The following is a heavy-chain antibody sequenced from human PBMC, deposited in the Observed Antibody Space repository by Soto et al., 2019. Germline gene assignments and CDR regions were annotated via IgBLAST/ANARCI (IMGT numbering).Heavy chain of an antibody. CDR1: GYTFTSYG. CDR2: ISAYNGNT. V-gene: IGHV1-18*01. CDR3: ARDTEGIAASQHYYYGMDV. Sequence: ASVKVSCKASGYTFTSYGISWVRQAPGQGLEWMGWISAYNGNTNYAQKLQGRVTMTTDTSTSTAYMELRSLRSDDTAVYYCARDTEGIAASQHYYYGMDVWGQGTTVNVSS. J-gene: IGHJ6*02. D-gene: IGHD6-6*01.